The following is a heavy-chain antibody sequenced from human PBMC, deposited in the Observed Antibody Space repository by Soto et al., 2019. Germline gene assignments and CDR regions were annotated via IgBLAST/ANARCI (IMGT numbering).Heavy chain of an antibody. D-gene: IGHD6-25*01. Sequence: VGPLRLSGAPPGFTFSSDGMHGVPQAPAKGLEWVAVISYDGSNKYYADSVKGRFTISRDNSKNTLYLQMNSLRAEDTAVYSCAREGSGIAAGNMYDYWGQGTQVTVSS. J-gene: IGHJ4*02. V-gene: IGHV3-30*03. CDR2: ISYDGSNK. CDR1: GFTFSSDG. CDR3: AREGSGIAAGNMYDY.